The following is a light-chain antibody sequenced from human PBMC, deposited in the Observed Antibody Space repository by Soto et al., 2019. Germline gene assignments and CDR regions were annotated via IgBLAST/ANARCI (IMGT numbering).Light chain of an antibody. J-gene: IGLJ2*01. Sequence: ELTQPPSVSVSPGQTASITCSGDKLGDKYACWYQQTPGQSPVLVIYQDSKRPSGIPERFSGSNSGNTATLTISGTQAMDEADYYCQAWDSSTYVVFGGGTKLTVL. CDR3: QAWDSSTYVV. CDR1: KLGDKY. V-gene: IGLV3-1*01. CDR2: QDS.